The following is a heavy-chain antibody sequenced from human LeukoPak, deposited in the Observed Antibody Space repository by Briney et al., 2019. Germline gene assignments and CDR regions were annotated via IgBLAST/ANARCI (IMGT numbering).Heavy chain of an antibody. CDR2: ISAYNGNT. CDR3: ARSPGSNSPYIYFDY. J-gene: IGHJ4*02. D-gene: IGHD2/OR15-2a*01. V-gene: IGHV1-18*01. Sequence: ASVKVSCKASGYTFSSYDITWVRQAPGQGLERMGWISAYNGNTNYAQNLQDRVTMTTDTSTSTAYMELRSLRSDDTAVYYCARSPGSNSPYIYFDYWGQGTLVTVSS. CDR1: GYTFSSYD.